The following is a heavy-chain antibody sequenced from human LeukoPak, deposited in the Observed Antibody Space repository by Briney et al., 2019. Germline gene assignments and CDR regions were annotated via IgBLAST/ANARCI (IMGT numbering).Heavy chain of an antibody. V-gene: IGHV3-64D*06. J-gene: IGHJ4*02. CDR3: VKDSAVVTDYFDY. D-gene: IGHD4-23*01. Sequence: PGGSLRLSCSAFGFISSTYAMHWVRQAPGKGLEYVSGISSNGGSTYYADSVKGRFTISRDNSKNTLYLQMSSLRAEDTAVYYCVKDSAVVTDYFDYWGQGTLVTVSS. CDR1: GFISSTYA. CDR2: ISSNGGST.